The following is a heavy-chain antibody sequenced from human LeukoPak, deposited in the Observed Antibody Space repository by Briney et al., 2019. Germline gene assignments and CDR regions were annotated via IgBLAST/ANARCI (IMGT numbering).Heavy chain of an antibody. Sequence: GSLRLSCAASGFTFSSYWMSWVRQAPGKGLEWVANIKQDGSEKYYVDSVKGRFTTSRDNAKNSLYLQMNSLRAEDTAVYYCARDRGYYDSIDYWGRGTLVTVSS. CDR1: GFTFSSYW. V-gene: IGHV3-7*01. CDR2: IKQDGSEK. J-gene: IGHJ4*02. CDR3: ARDRGYYDSIDY. D-gene: IGHD3-22*01.